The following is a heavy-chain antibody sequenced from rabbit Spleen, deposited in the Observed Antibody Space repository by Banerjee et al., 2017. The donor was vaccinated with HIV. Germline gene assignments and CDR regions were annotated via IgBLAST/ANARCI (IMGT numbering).Heavy chain of an antibody. CDR2: IYPTFDIK. Sequence: QEQLVESGGGLVQPGGSLKLSCTVSGFDISKYGVTWVRQAPGKGPEWIAYIYPTFDIKNYATSVKGRFTVSSDNAHNTVFLQMTSLTGSDTATYFCARGGGLWGPGTLVTVS. V-gene: IGHV1S47*01. J-gene: IGHJ4*01. CDR3: ARGGGL. CDR1: GFDISKYG.